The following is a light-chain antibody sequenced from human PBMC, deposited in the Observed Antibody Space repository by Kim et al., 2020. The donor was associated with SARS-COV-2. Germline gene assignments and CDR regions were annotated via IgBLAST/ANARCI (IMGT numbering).Light chain of an antibody. J-gene: IGKJ1*01. CDR3: QQYYNTPRT. V-gene: IGKV4-1*01. Sequence: DIVMTQSPDSLAVSLGERATINCKSSQSVFYSPKNKNDLAWYQQKVGQPPKLLIYWASTRESGVPDRLSGSGSGTDFTLTISSLEAEDVAVYYCQQYYNTPRTFGQGTKVDIK. CDR1: QSVFYSPKNKND. CDR2: WAS.